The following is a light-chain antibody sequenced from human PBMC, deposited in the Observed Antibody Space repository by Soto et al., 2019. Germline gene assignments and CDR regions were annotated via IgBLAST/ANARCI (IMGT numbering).Light chain of an antibody. CDR1: QSVSSY. CDR3: QQRSNWPPLT. CDR2: DAS. J-gene: IGKJ5*01. V-gene: IGKV3-11*01. Sequence: EIVLTQSPATLSLSPGERATLSCRASQSVSSYLAWYQQKPGQAPRLLIYDASNRATGIPARFSGSGSGTDFTPTISSLEPEDFAVYYCQQRSNWPPLTFGQGTRLEMK.